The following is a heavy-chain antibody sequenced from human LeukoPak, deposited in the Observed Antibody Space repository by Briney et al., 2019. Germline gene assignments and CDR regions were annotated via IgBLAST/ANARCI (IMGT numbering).Heavy chain of an antibody. CDR1: GGSFSGYY. Sequence: PSETLSLTCAVYGGSFSGYYWSWIRQPPGKGLEWIGEINHSGSTNYNPSLKSRVTISVDTSKNQFSLKLSSVTAADTAVYYCARSSGWTPFDYWGQGTLVTVSS. J-gene: IGHJ4*02. D-gene: IGHD6-19*01. V-gene: IGHV4-34*01. CDR2: INHSGST. CDR3: ARSSGWTPFDY.